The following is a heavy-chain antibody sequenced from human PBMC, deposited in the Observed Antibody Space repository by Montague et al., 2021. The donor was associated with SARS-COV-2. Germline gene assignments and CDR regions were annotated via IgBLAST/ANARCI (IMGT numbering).Heavy chain of an antibody. Sequence: SETLSLTCSVSGGSISGHYWSWIRQPPGKGLEWIGNFDHSGNIKYNPSLKSRATISIDTSKNQFALRLSSVTAADTAVYYCAREFRIELWQTNWYFGLWGRGTLVTVSS. CDR3: AREFRIELWQTNWYFGL. V-gene: IGHV4-59*11. J-gene: IGHJ2*01. CDR1: GGSISGHY. CDR2: FDHSGNI. D-gene: IGHD3-16*01.